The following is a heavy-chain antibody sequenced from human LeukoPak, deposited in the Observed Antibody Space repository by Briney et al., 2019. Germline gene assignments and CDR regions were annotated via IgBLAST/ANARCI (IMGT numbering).Heavy chain of an antibody. CDR3: ARAARGSTGSYGN. CDR2: ISISSNTI. CDR1: GFTFSSYS. D-gene: IGHD3-10*01. V-gene: IGHV3-48*01. Sequence: GGSLRLSCAASGFTFSSYSMNWVRQAPGKGLEWVSYISISSNTIFYADSVKGRFTTSRDNAKNSLYLQMNSLRAEGTAVYYCARAARGSTGSYGNWDQGTLVTVSS. J-gene: IGHJ4*02.